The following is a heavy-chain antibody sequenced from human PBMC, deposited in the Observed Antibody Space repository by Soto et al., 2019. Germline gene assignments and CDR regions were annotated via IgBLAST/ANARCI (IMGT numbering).Heavy chain of an antibody. CDR3: ARGRTVSSIGPRLV. J-gene: IGHJ1*01. D-gene: IGHD1-1*01. Sequence: QIQLVQSGAEVKKPGASVKVSCKASGYNFFDYGVSWVRQAPGQGLEWMGWVSPKSGNTDYARKVQGRVTMTTDISTSTADMELRGLISVATGVYYCARGRTVSSIGPRLVWGQGTLVSFSS. V-gene: IGHV1-18*01. CDR2: VSPKSGNT. CDR1: GYNFFDYG.